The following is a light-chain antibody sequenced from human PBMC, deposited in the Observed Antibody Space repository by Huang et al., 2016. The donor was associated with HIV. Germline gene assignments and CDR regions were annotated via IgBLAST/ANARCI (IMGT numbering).Light chain of an antibody. J-gene: IGKJ5*01. V-gene: IGKV1-39*01. CDR1: QSISTY. Sequence: IQMTQSPTSLSASVGDRVSITFRARQSISTYLNWYQQKPGKAPKLLISSASSIHSGVPSRFSGSGSGTEFTLTIKGLQLEDFATYYCQQSYSGWSSFGQGTRL. CDR3: QQSYSGWSS. CDR2: SAS.